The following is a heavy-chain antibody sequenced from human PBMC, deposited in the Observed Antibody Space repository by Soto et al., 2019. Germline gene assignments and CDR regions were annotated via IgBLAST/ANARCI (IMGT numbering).Heavy chain of an antibody. J-gene: IGHJ4*02. V-gene: IGHV4-39*01. CDR1: GGSISSSSYY. CDR3: ARHGVAALQFDS. D-gene: IGHD6-25*01. Sequence: QLQLQESGPGLVKPSETLSLTCTVSGGSISSSSYYWGWIRQPPGKGLEWIGSIYYTGSTYYSPSLKGRVTISVDTSKNQFSLKLSSVNAADTAVYYCARHGVAALQFDSWGQGTLVTASS. CDR2: IYYTGST.